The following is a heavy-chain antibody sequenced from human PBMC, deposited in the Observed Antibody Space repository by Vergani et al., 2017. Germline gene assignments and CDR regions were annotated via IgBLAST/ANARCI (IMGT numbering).Heavy chain of an antibody. D-gene: IGHD2-2*01. V-gene: IGHV3-23*01. J-gene: IGHJ6*04. CDR2: ISGHGDRT. Sequence: EVHLLESGGGQVEAGGSLRLSCVASGFTFSNSAMSWVRQTSGKGLEWVSAISGHGDRTYYADSVKGRFTISRDNSKNTVYLQMNSLRAEDTAVYYCAREVPGYKNRPRDVWGKGTTVTVSS. CDR3: AREVPGYKNRPRDV. CDR1: GFTFSNSA.